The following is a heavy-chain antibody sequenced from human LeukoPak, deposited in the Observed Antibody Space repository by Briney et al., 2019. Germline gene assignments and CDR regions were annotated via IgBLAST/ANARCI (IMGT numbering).Heavy chain of an antibody. D-gene: IGHD6-19*01. CDR3: ARDKDSSGWYYFDY. J-gene: IGHJ4*02. V-gene: IGHV3-21*01. Sequence: GGSLRLSCTASGFTFSSYSMNWVRQAPGKGLEWVSSISGSTTYIYYADSVKGRFTFSRDSAKNSLYLQMNSLRAEDTAVYYCARDKDSSGWYYFDYWGQGTLVTVSS. CDR2: ISGSTTYI. CDR1: GFTFSSYS.